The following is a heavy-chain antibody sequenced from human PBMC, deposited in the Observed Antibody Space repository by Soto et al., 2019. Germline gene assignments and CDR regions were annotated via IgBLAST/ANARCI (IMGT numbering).Heavy chain of an antibody. CDR2: IDPSDSYT. V-gene: IGHV5-10-1*01. CDR1: GYNFTAFW. Sequence: RGESLKISCKASGYNFTAFWIHWVRQMPGKGLEWLGKIDPSDSYTNYSPSFEGHVTISTDNSITTAYLQWSSLRASDTALYFCARVRKNWFDSWAQGTMVTVSS. CDR3: ARVRKNWFDS. J-gene: IGHJ5*01.